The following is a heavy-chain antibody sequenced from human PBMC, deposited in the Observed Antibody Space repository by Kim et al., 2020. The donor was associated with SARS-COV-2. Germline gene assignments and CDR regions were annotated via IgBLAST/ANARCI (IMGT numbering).Heavy chain of an antibody. CDR3: AKESSPLYCSGGSCYSPLGYFDY. CDR1: GFTFSSYA. J-gene: IGHJ4*02. Sequence: GGSLRLSCAASGFTFSSYAMSWVRQAPGKGLEWVSAISGSGGSTYYADSVKGRFTISRDNSKNTLYLQMNSLRAEDTAVYYCAKESSPLYCSGGSCYSPLGYFDYWGQGTLVTVSS. V-gene: IGHV3-23*01. D-gene: IGHD2-15*01. CDR2: ISGSGGST.